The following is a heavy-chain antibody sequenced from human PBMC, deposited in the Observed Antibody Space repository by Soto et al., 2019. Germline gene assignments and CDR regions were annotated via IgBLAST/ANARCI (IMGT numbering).Heavy chain of an antibody. V-gene: IGHV4-34*01. CDR2: IHESGST. Sequence: QVQLQQWGAGLVKPSETLSLSCAVYGQSFSGHSWAWIRQPPGKGLEWSGEIHESGSTYYNPSLKSRVTISTDTYKNQFSRKLSSVSAADTAAYFCARGSGIVALPGELEDVKYDYWGQGTLVNVSS. CDR1: GQSFSGHS. J-gene: IGHJ4*02. CDR3: ARGSGIVALPGELEDVKYDY. D-gene: IGHD1-1*01.